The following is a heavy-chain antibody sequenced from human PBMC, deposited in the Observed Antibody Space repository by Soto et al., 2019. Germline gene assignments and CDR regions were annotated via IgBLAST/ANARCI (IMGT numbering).Heavy chain of an antibody. Sequence: EVQLLESGGDLVHPGGSLSLSCAASGFTFSTYSMNWVRQAPGKGLEWVAVVWGEGTTKFYADSVKGRFTISRDKSKNRLYLQMNTLRAEDTAVYYCAKDFRPDSGYDLDSWGQGTLVTVSS. CDR2: VWGEGTTK. J-gene: IGHJ4*02. CDR3: AKDFRPDSGYDLDS. CDR1: GFTFSTYS. V-gene: IGHV3-23*03. D-gene: IGHD5-12*01.